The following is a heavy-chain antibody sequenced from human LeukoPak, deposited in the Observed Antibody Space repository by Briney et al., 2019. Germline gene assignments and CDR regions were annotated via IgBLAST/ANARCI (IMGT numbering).Heavy chain of an antibody. D-gene: IGHD1-26*01. J-gene: IGHJ4*02. V-gene: IGHV3-23*01. CDR1: GFTFSSHA. CDR3: AKDLTTGTTIWSFDY. CDR2: ITDSGGRT. Sequence: PGGSLRLSCEASGFTFSSHAMSWVRQAPGKGLEWVSAITDSGGRTNYADSVKGRFTIFRDNSKNTLYLQMNSLRAEDTAVYYCAKDLTTGTTIWSFDYWGQGTLVPVSP.